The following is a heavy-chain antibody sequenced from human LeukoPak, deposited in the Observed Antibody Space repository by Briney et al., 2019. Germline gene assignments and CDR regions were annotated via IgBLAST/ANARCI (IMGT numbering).Heavy chain of an antibody. CDR1: GW. V-gene: IGHV3-74*01. Sequence: GGSLRLSCAGSGWMHWVRQAPGKGLVWVSGINDLGTATYYADSVKGRFTISRDNAKNTVSLQMNSLSAEDTAVYYCASVFDSWGQGFLVTVSS. CDR2: INDLGTAT. CDR3: ASVFDS. J-gene: IGHJ4*02.